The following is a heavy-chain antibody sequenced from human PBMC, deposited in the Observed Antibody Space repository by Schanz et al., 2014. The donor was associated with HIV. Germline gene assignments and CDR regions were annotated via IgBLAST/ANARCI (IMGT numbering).Heavy chain of an antibody. CDR2: MNPNSGNT. Sequence: QVQLVQSGAEVKKPGASVKVSCKASGYTFSNFDINWVRQATGQGLEWMGWMNPNSGNTGYAQKFRGRVTMTTDTSTSTAYMDLRSLRSDDTAVYYCAREKTTLNWFDPWGQGTLVTVSS. J-gene: IGHJ5*02. V-gene: IGHV1-8*01. CDR3: AREKTTLNWFDP. CDR1: GYTFSNFD.